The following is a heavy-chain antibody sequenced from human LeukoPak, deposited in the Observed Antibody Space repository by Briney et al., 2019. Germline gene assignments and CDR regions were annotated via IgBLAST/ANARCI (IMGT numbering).Heavy chain of an antibody. CDR3: ASPRYYDSWYFDL. D-gene: IGHD3-3*01. CDR1: GVSFSGYY. CDR2: INHSGST. V-gene: IGHV4-34*01. J-gene: IGHJ2*01. Sequence: SETLSLTCAVYGVSFSGYYWSWIRQPPGKGLEWIGEINHSGSTNYNPSLKSRVTISVDTSKNQFSLKLSSVTAADTAMYYCASPRYYDSWYFDLWGRGPLVTVSS.